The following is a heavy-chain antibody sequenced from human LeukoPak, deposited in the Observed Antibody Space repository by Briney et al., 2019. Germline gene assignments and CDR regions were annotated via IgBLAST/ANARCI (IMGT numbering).Heavy chain of an antibody. V-gene: IGHV3-48*02. CDR1: GFTFSSYD. Sequence: PGGSLRLSCVGSGFTFSSYDMNWVRQAPGKGLEWIAYISSTTSIYYADSVKGRFTISRDNAKNSVFLQMNSLRDEDTAVYYCAYMTKDNWGQGTLVTVSS. CDR3: AYMTKDN. CDR2: ISSTTSI. J-gene: IGHJ4*02. D-gene: IGHD3-10*01.